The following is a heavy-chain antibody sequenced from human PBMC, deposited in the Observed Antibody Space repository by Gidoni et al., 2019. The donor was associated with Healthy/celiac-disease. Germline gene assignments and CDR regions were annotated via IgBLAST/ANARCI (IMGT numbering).Heavy chain of an antibody. D-gene: IGHD3-9*01. Sequence: EVQLVESGGGLVQPGGSLRLSCAASGFPFSSYAMSWVRQAPGKGLEWVSAISGSGGSTYYADSVKGRFTISRDNSKNTLYLQMNSLRAEDTAVYYCAKGGGIRYFDWLFLNYFDYWGQGTLVTVSS. CDR1: GFPFSSYA. J-gene: IGHJ4*02. V-gene: IGHV3-23*04. CDR2: ISGSGGST. CDR3: AKGGGIRYFDWLFLNYFDY.